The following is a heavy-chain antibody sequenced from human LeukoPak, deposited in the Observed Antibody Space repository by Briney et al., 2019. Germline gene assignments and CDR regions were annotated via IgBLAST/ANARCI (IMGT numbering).Heavy chain of an antibody. CDR1: GFTFSSYA. J-gene: IGHJ6*02. V-gene: IGHV3-30-3*01. D-gene: IGHD3-3*01. CDR3: ARDYDFWSGYFTYYYGMDV. Sequence: GGSLRLSCAASGFTFSSYAMHWVRQAPGKGLEWVAVISYDGSNKYYADSVKGRFTISRDNSKNTLHLQMNSLRAEDTAVYYCARDYDFWSGYFTYYYGMDVWGQGTTVTVSS. CDR2: ISYDGSNK.